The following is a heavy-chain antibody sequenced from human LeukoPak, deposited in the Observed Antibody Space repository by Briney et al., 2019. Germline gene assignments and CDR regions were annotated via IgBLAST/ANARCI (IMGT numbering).Heavy chain of an antibody. V-gene: IGHV4-34*01. CDR1: GGSFSGYY. CDR2: INHSGST. J-gene: IGHJ4*02. D-gene: IGHD5-24*01. CDR3: ARAHTNVEMATTSFDY. Sequence: KPSETLSLTCAVYGGSFSGYYWSWIRQPPGKGLEWIGEINHSGSTNYNPSLKSRVTISVDTSKNQFSLKLSSVTAADTAVYYCARAHTNVEMATTSFDYWGQGTLVTVSS.